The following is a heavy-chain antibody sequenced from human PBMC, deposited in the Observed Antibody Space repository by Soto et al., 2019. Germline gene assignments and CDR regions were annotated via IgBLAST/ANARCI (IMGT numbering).Heavy chain of an antibody. J-gene: IGHJ3*02. V-gene: IGHV4-39*01. CDR1: GGSISSSSYY. D-gene: IGHD6-19*01. CDR2: IYYSGST. Sequence: QLQLQESGPGLVKPSETLSLTCTVSGGSISSSSYYWGWIRQPPGKGLEWIGSIYYSGSTYYNPSLKSRVTISVDTSKNQFSLKLSSVTAADTAVYYCARYGGPGWLVVAFDIWGQGTMVTVSS. CDR3: ARYGGPGWLVVAFDI.